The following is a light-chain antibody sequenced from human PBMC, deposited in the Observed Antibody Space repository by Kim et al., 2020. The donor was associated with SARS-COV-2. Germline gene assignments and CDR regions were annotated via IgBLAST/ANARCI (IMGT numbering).Light chain of an antibody. J-gene: IGKJ3*01. V-gene: IGKV1-9*01. Sequence: SSLSASVGDRVTITCRASQGLSSFLAWYQQQPGQTHKLLIYAASTLQSGVPSRFSGTGSGTKFTLSISGLQPEDFATYYCQQFRTFGPGTKVDIK. CDR2: AAS. CDR3: QQFRT. CDR1: QGLSSF.